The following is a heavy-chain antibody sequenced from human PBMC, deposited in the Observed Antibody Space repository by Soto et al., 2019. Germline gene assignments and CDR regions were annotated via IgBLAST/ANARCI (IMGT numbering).Heavy chain of an antibody. J-gene: IGHJ4*01. V-gene: IGHV1-69*01. CDR3: ATIRVRGGPIRFED. D-gene: IGHD3-3*01. CDR2: VLPISGST. CDR1: GGLISKYS. Sequence: QVQLVQSGAEVRKPGSSVKVSCKTSGGLISKYSFNWVRQAPGQGLEWMGGVLPISGSTDYAQKFQGRLTITADRSTSTACRELSRRRSDDTANYYCATIRVRGGPIRFEDGGQGMLISVSS.